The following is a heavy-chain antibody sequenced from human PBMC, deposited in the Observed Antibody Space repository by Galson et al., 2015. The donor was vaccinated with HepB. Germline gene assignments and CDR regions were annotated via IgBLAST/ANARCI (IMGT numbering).Heavy chain of an antibody. J-gene: IGHJ5*02. CDR3: APTPQRGFQYFVWLLYPQCHRVHKNPMPEIFPPQPSP. D-gene: IGHD3-9*01. CDR2: ISWNSGSI. CDR1: GFTFSSYA. V-gene: IGHV3-9*01. Sequence: SLRLSCAASGFTFSSYAMHWVRQAPGKGLEWVSGISWNSGSIGYADSVKGRFTISRDNAKNSLYLQMNSLRAEDTALYYCAPTPQRGFQYFVWLLYPQCHRVHKNPMPEIFPPQPSPWG.